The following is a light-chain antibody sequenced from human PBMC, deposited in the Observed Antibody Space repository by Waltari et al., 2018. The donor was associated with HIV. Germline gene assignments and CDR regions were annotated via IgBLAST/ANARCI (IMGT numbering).Light chain of an antibody. CDR1: SSNIGANYD. CDR2: GNI. J-gene: IGLJ3*02. Sequence: QSVLTQPPSVYGAPGQRVTISCTGSSSNIGANYDVHWYQHLPGTAPKLLIYGNIYRPSGVPDRFSASKSVTSASLAITGLQADDEADYYCQSYDSSLSGWVFGGGTKLTV. CDR3: QSYDSSLSGWV. V-gene: IGLV1-40*01.